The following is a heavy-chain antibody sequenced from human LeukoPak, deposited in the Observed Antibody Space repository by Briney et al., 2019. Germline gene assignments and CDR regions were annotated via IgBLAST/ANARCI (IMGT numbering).Heavy chain of an antibody. V-gene: IGHV4-34*01. CDR3: ARGASLGAY. CDR1: GGSFSGYY. CDR2: INHSGST. Sequence: SETLSLTCAVYGGSFSGYYWSWIRQPPGKGLEWIGEINHSGSTNYNPSLKSRVTISVDTSKNQFSLKLSSVTAADTAVYYCARGASLGAYWGQGTLVTVSS. J-gene: IGHJ4*02. D-gene: IGHD3-16*01.